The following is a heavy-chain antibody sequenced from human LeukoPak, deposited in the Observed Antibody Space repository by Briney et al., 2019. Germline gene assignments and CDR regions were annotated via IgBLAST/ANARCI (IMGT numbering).Heavy chain of an antibody. CDR1: HYSISSPYF. D-gene: IGHD5-12*01. CDR3: ARVYSGSTWYYFDY. CDR2: IYHTGRT. V-gene: IGHV4-38-2*01. J-gene: IGHJ4*02. Sequence: PSETLSLTCAVSHYSISSPYFWGWIRQLPGKGLEWIGSIYHTGRTNYNPSINSRVTMSLDTSKNQFSLNLNSVTAADTAVYHCARVYSGSTWYYFDYWGQGILVTVSS.